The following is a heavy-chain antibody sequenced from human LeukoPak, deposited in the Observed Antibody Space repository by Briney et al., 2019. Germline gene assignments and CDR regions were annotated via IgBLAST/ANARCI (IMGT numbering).Heavy chain of an antibody. Sequence: PSETLSLTCSVSGGSISTGKYYWTWIRQPAGKELEWIGRIFTSGSTNYNPSLKSRLTMSLDTSKNQFSLKLSSVTAADTAVYYCARGRGWNINWFDPWGQGTLVTVSS. V-gene: IGHV4-61*02. J-gene: IGHJ5*02. CDR2: IFTSGST. CDR1: GGSISTGKYY. D-gene: IGHD2/OR15-2a*01. CDR3: ARGRGWNINWFDP.